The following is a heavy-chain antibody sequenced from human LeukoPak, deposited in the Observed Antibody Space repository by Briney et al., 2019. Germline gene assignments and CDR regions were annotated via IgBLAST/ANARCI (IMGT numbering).Heavy chain of an antibody. J-gene: IGHJ6*03. CDR1: GFTFSSYS. Sequence: PGGSLRLSCAASGFTFSSYSMNRVRQAPGKGLEWVSSISSSSSYIYYADSVKGRFTISRDNAKNSLYLQMNSLRAEDTAVYYCARDRMCGSCPYYYYYYMDVWGKGTTVTVSS. CDR2: ISSSSSYI. D-gene: IGHD2-15*01. V-gene: IGHV3-21*01. CDR3: ARDRMCGSCPYYYYYYMDV.